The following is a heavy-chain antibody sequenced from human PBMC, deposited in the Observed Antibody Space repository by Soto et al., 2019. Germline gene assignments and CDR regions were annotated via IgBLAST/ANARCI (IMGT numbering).Heavy chain of an antibody. CDR2: INHSGST. Sequence: SETLSLTCAVYGGSFSGYYWSWIRQPPGKGLEWIGEINHSGSTNYNPSLKSRVTISVDTSKNQFSLKLSSVTAADTAVYYCARAYAFWSGYSFGSYYYYGMDVWGQGTTVTVSS. CDR3: ARAYAFWSGYSFGSYYYYGMDV. J-gene: IGHJ6*02. V-gene: IGHV4-34*01. CDR1: GGSFSGYY. D-gene: IGHD3-3*01.